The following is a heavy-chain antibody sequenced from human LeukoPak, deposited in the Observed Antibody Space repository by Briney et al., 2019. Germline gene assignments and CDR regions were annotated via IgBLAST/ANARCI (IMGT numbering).Heavy chain of an antibody. CDR1: RYTLTSYE. D-gene: IGHD1-7*01. CDR2: MNPNCGNT. CDR3: AREVAGTTGYYYYYMDV. J-gene: IGHJ6*03. Sequence: ASVKVSCKASRYTLTSYEFNWVGQAPGQGGDWMGWMNPNCGNTGYAQMSQGSVTMTRNTSMSTVYMALSSLRSEDAAVYYCAREVAGTTGYYYYYMDVWGKGTTVTVSS. V-gene: IGHV1-8*01.